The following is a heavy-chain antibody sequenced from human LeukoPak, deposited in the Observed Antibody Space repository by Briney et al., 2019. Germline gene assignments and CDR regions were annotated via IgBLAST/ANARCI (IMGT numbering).Heavy chain of an antibody. J-gene: IGHJ3*02. CDR2: ISSSSSYI. V-gene: IGHV3-21*01. CDR3: ARDQTYYYDSSGYDAFDI. CDR1: GFTFSSYS. Sequence: GGSLRLSCAASGFTFSSYSMNWVRQAPGKGLEWVSSISSSSSYIHYADSVKGRFTISRDNAKNSLYLQMNSLRAEDTAVYYCARDQTYYYDSSGYDAFDIWGQGTMVTVSS. D-gene: IGHD3-22*01.